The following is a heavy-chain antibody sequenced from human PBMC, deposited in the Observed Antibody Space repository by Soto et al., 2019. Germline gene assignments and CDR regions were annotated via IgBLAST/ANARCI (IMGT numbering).Heavy chain of an antibody. CDR1: GDSISSNY. J-gene: IGHJ4*02. CDR3: VRFSYTTTVPSFDY. CDR2: IYDSGST. V-gene: IGHV4-59*08. Sequence: QVKLQESGPGLVKPSETLSLTCTVSGDSISSNYWSWIRQPPGKGLEWIGYIYDSGSTTYNPPLKDRVSMSLYTPKNHFSLRLSTVAAADTAVYYCVRFSYTTTVPSFDYWGQGTLVTVSS. D-gene: IGHD4-17*01.